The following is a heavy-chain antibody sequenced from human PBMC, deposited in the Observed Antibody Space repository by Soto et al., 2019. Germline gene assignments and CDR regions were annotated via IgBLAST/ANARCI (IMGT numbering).Heavy chain of an antibody. Sequence: PVESLTTCCKVSGYSFTSYWIVWVLQMPGKGLEWMGIIYPGDSDTRYSPSFQCQVTISADKSISTAYLQWSSLKASDTAMYYCARQEMAPSFLGYWGQGTMVTVSS. CDR1: GYSFTSYW. J-gene: IGHJ4*02. CDR2: IYPGDSDT. V-gene: IGHV5-51*01. D-gene: IGHD5-12*01. CDR3: ARQEMAPSFLGY.